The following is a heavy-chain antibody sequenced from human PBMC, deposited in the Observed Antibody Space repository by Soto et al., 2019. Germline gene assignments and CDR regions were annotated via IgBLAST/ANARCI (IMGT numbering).Heavy chain of an antibody. CDR3: SMVSRGAAGGSS. CDR2: IKQDGSEK. V-gene: IGHV3-7*03. D-gene: IGHD6-13*01. CDR1: GFTFSSYW. J-gene: IGHJ5*02. Sequence: EVQLVESGGGLVQPGGSLRLSCVASGFTFSSYWMSWARQVPGRGLEWLAKIKQDGSEKNYVDSVRGRFTISRDNAKSSLYLEMNSLRADDTAVYFCSMVSRGAAGGSSWGQGTLVTVSS.